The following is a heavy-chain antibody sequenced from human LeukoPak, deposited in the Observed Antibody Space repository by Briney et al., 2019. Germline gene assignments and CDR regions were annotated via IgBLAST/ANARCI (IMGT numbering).Heavy chain of an antibody. CDR2: INPSGGST. J-gene: IGHJ4*02. D-gene: IGHD6-19*01. CDR1: GYTFTSYY. CDR3: ARRSGEQWLVRRGAPLDY. V-gene: IGHV1-46*01. Sequence: ASVKVSCKASGYTFTSYYKHWVRQAPGQGLEWMGIINPSGGSTSYAQKFQGRVTMTRDTSTSTVYMELSSLRSEDTAVYYCARRSGEQWLVRRGAPLDYWGQGTLVTVSS.